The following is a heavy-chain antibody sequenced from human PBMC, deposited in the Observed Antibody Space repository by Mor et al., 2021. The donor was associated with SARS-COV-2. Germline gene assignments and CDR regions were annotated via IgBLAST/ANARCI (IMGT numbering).Heavy chain of an antibody. J-gene: IGHJ5*02. CDR3: AATSMVRGVIIGFDP. V-gene: IGHV3-11*06. D-gene: IGHD3-10*01. Sequence: GRFTISRDNAKNSLYLHMNSLRAEDTAVYYCAATSMVRGVIIGFDPWGQGTLVTVSS.